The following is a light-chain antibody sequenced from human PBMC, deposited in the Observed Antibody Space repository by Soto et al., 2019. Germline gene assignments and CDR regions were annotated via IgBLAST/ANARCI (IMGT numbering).Light chain of an antibody. CDR2: AVS. Sequence: QSALTQPRSVSGSPGQSVTISCTRTSSYIGPYDHVAWYQQHPGKAPKLIIFAVSKRPSGVPDRFSGSESGNTASLTISGLQAEDEADYYCSSYAGNYIYVFATGTKV. V-gene: IGLV2-11*01. J-gene: IGLJ1*01. CDR3: SSYAGNYIYV. CDR1: SSYIGPYDH.